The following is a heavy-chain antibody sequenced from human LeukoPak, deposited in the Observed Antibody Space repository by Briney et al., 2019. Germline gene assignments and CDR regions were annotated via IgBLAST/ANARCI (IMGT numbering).Heavy chain of an antibody. CDR2: IYSGGST. CDR1: GFTVSSNF. CDR3: ARGGDSLHY. D-gene: IGHD3-10*01. Sequence: GGSLRLSCAASGFTVSSNFMTWVRQAPGKGLEWVSAIYSGGSTYYADSVKDRFTISRDNSKNMLYLQMNSLRAEDTAVYYCARGGDSLHYWGQGTLVTVSS. V-gene: IGHV3-66*01. J-gene: IGHJ4*02.